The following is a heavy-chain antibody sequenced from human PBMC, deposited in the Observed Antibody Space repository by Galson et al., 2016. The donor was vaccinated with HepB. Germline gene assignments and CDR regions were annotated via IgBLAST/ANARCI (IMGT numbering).Heavy chain of an antibody. CDR3: ARDRGRTSSPIDS. CDR1: GHTFTGYY. CDR2: INANSGGP. Sequence: SVKVSCKAFGHTFTGYYMHWVRQAPGQGLEWMGWINANSGGPKYAQKFQGRVTMTRDTSISTAYMELSRLRSDDTAVYYCARDRGRTSSPIDSWGQGTLVTVSS. J-gene: IGHJ4*02. V-gene: IGHV1-2*02. D-gene: IGHD2-2*01.